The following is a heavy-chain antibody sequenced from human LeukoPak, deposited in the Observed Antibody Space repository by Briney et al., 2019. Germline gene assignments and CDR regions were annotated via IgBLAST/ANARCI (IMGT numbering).Heavy chain of an antibody. CDR1: GFTLSSYE. Sequence: GGSLRLSCAASGFTLSSYEMNWVPQAPGKGREWVSHISSGGTTIYYTDSVKGRCTISRDNSKDYLYLQMNSLRTEDTALYYCAKDRMRAYGHYFDNWGQGTLVTVSS. J-gene: IGHJ4*02. CDR3: AKDRMRAYGHYFDN. CDR2: ISSGGTTI. D-gene: IGHD2-15*01. V-gene: IGHV3-48*03.